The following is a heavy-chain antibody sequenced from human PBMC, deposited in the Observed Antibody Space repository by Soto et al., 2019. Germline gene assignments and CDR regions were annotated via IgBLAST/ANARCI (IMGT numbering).Heavy chain of an antibody. J-gene: IGHJ4*02. CDR1: GFTFSSYA. V-gene: IGHV3-23*01. CDR2: ISGSGGST. CDR3: AKSFDYIWGSSQSYYFDY. Sequence: PGGSLRLSCAASGFTFSSYAVSWVRQAPGKGLEWVSAISGSGGSTYYADSVKGRFTISRDNSKNTLYLQMNSLRAEDTAVYYCAKSFDYIWGSSQSYYFDYWGQGTLVTVSS. D-gene: IGHD3-16*01.